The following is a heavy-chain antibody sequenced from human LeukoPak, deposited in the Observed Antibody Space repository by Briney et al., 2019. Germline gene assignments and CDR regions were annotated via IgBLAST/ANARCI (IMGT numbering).Heavy chain of an antibody. CDR2: INPNSGGT. Sequence: ASVKVSCKASGYTFTGYYMHWVRQAPGQGLERMGWINPNSGGTNYAQKFQGRVTMTRDTSISTAYMELSRLRSDDTAVYYCARVFEFWSGYSRTDDMDVWGKGTTVTVSS. J-gene: IGHJ6*03. CDR1: GYTFTGYY. D-gene: IGHD3-3*01. V-gene: IGHV1-2*02. CDR3: ARVFEFWSGYSRTDDMDV.